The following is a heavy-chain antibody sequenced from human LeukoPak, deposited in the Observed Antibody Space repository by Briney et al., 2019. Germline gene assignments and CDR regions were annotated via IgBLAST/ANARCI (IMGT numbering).Heavy chain of an antibody. CDR1: GFTFTSYG. Sequence: QAGGSLRLSCTTSGFTFTSYGMNWVRQAPGKGLEWVAFIRYDGSYKSYADSVKGRFTISRDNAKNSLYLQMNSLRAEDMALYYCAKGLDSSSWYSFDYWGQGTLVTVSS. CDR3: AKGLDSSSWYSFDY. CDR2: IRYDGSYK. V-gene: IGHV3-30*02. D-gene: IGHD6-13*01. J-gene: IGHJ4*02.